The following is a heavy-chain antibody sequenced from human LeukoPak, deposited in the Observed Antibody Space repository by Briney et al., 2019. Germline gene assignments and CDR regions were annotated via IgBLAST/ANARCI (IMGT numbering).Heavy chain of an antibody. CDR2: INHSGST. CDR3: ARHEYSGSYYGLSWFDP. CDR1: GGSFSGYY. J-gene: IGHJ5*02. D-gene: IGHD1-26*01. V-gene: IGHV4-34*01. Sequence: SETLSLTCAVYGGSFSGYYWSWIRQPPGKGLEWIGEINHSGSTNYNPSLKSRVTMSVDTPKNQFSLKLSSVTAADTAVYYCARHEYSGSYYGLSWFDPWGQGTLVTVSS.